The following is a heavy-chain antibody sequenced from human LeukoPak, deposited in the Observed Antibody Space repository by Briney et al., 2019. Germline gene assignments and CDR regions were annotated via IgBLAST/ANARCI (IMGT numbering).Heavy chain of an antibody. J-gene: IGHJ3*02. CDR2: IYPSDSDT. D-gene: IGHD4-11*01. Sequence: GESLKISCKGSGYRFTSYWIGWVRQMPGKGLEWMGIIYPSDSDTRYSPSFQGQVSISADKSISAAYLQWSSLKASDTAMYYCARRGLHGAFDIWGQGTMVTVSS. V-gene: IGHV5-51*01. CDR3: ARRGLHGAFDI. CDR1: GYRFTSYW.